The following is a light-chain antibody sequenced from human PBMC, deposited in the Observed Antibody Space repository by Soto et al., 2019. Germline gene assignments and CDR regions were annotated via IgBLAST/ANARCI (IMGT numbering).Light chain of an antibody. CDR2: EVS. CDR1: SSDVGAYSY. Sequence: VLTQPASVSWSPGQSITISCTGTSSDVGAYSYVSWYQQHPGKAPKLMIYEVSNRPAGVSNRFSGSKSVNTASLTISGLQAEDEADYYCSSYTTTSSYVFGTGTKVTVL. CDR3: SSYTTTSSYV. J-gene: IGLJ1*01. V-gene: IGLV2-14*01.